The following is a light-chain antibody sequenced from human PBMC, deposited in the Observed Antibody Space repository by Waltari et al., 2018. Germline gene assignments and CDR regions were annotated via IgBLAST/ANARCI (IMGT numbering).Light chain of an antibody. CDR3: SSYTTSSAPGV. Sequence: QSALTQPASVSGSPGQSITISCSGTDSDVGAYDFFSWYQQHPGKAPHLIIYEGSNRPSGISNRFSASKSGNTASLTISGLQAEDEADYYCSSYTTSSAPGVFGTGTRVTVL. CDR1: DSDVGAYDF. CDR2: EGS. V-gene: IGLV2-14*01. J-gene: IGLJ1*01.